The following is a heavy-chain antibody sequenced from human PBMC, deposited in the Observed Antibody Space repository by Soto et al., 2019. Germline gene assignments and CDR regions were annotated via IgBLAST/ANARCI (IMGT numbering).Heavy chain of an antibody. J-gene: IGHJ4*02. V-gene: IGHV1-18*04. CDR3: ARDNFPAPYDGFDY. Sequence: QVQLVQSGAEMKKPGASVKVSCKASGYTFTTYGISWVRQTPGQGIEWMGWISAYNGNTHYAQKLPGRVNMTTDTATSTPYVEVRSRRSAVTAVYYWARDNFPAPYDGFDYWGQGTLVIVSS. D-gene: IGHD5-12*01. CDR2: ISAYNGNT. CDR1: GYTFTTYG.